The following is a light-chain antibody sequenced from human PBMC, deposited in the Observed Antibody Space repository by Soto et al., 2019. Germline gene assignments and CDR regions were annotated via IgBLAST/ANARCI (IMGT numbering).Light chain of an antibody. J-gene: IGLJ1*01. Sequence: QSALAQPPSASGSPGQSVTISCTGTSSDVGGYNDYVSWYQQHPGKAPKLMIYEVSKRPSGVPDRFSGSKSGNTASLTVSGLQADDEADYYCSSYAGSDNFVFGTGTKVTAL. V-gene: IGLV2-8*01. CDR1: SSDVGGYNDY. CDR3: SSYAGSDNFV. CDR2: EVS.